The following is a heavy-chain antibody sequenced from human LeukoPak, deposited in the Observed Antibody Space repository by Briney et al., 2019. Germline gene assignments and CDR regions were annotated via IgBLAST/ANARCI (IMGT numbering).Heavy chain of an antibody. CDR1: GFTFRSYE. Sequence: GWSLRLSCEDSGFTFRSYEMNWVRQAPGKGLEWIAYLSSSGSAFSYADSVKGRFTIARDNAKNSVYLEMNSLRADDTAVYYCARSARLMKGVVEVTALDDWGQGTLVTVSS. D-gene: IGHD3-3*01. CDR3: ARSARLMKGVVEVTALDD. V-gene: IGHV3-48*03. CDR2: LSSSGSAF. J-gene: IGHJ4*02.